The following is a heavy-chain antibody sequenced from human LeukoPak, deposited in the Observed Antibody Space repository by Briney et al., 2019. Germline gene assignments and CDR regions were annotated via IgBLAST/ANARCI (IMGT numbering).Heavy chain of an antibody. CDR2: MNPNSGGT. Sequence: GASVKVSCKASEYTFTGYQMHWVRQAPGQGLEWMGRMNPNSGGTDYAQKFQGRVTMTRDTSISTAYMELSRLRSDDTAVYYCARFSYYDRGAPFDYWGQGTLVTVSS. V-gene: IGHV1-2*06. J-gene: IGHJ4*02. D-gene: IGHD3-10*02. CDR1: EYTFTGYQ. CDR3: ARFSYYDRGAPFDY.